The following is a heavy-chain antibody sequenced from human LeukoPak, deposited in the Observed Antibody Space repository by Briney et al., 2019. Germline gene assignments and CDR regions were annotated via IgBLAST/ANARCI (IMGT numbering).Heavy chain of an antibody. V-gene: IGHV3-48*03. CDR2: ISSSGSTI. CDR1: GFTFSSYE. CDR3: ARDTFNYFDY. J-gene: IGHJ4*02. Sequence: GGSLRLSCAASGFTFSSYEMNWVRQAPGKGLEWVSYISSSGSTIYYADSVKGRSTISRDNAKNSLYLQMNSLRAEDTAVYYCARDTFNYFDYWGQGTLVTVSS.